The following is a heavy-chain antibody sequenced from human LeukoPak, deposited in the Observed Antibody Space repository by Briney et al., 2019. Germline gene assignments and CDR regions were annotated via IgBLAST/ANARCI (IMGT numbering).Heavy chain of an antibody. CDR2: IYYSGDT. CDR1: GAFIDTTSYY. Sequence: PSETLSLTCAVSGAFIDTTSYYCAWLRQPPGKGLEWIGSIYYSGDTHYSPSLKSRLTISADTSKNQFPQKLSSVTAADTAVYYCEIDYGDYPDYWGQGTLVTVSS. CDR3: EIDYGDYPDY. V-gene: IGHV4-39*01. D-gene: IGHD4-17*01. J-gene: IGHJ4*02.